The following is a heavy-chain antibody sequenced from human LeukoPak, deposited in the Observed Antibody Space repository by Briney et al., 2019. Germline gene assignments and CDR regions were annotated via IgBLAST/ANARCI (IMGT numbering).Heavy chain of an antibody. CDR3: ARDRPTVVRGVLVY. CDR2: IWYDGSNK. CDR1: GFTFSTYG. V-gene: IGHV3-30*19. D-gene: IGHD3-10*01. Sequence: GRSLRLSCTASGFTFSTYGMHWVRQAPGKGLEWVAVIWYDGSNKYYADSVKGRFTISRDNSKNTLYLQMNSLRAEDTAVYYCARDRPTVVRGVLVYWGQGTLVTVSS. J-gene: IGHJ4*02.